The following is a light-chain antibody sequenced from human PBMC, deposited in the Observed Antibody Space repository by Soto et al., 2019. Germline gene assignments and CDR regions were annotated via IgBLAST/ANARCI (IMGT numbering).Light chain of an antibody. V-gene: IGLV2-8*01. J-gene: IGLJ3*02. CDR3: SSYTSSSTRV. CDR2: GDN. CDR1: SSAVAGYNY. Sequence: QSALTQPPSASGSPGQSVTISCTGTSSAVAGYNYVSWYQQHPGKAPKRLIYGDNNRPSGVPDRFSGSKSGTSASLAITGLQPEDEADYYCSSYTSSSTRVFGGGTKVTVL.